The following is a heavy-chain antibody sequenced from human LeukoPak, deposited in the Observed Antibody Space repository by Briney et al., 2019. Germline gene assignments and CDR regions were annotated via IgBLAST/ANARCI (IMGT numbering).Heavy chain of an antibody. Sequence: SVKVSCKASGGTFSSYAISWVRQAPGQGLEWMGGIIPIFGTANYAQKFQGRVTITADKSTSTAYMELSSLRSEDTAVYYCATYYTIFDPFDYWGQGTLVTVSS. CDR1: GGTFSSYA. V-gene: IGHV1-69*06. CDR2: IIPIFGTA. D-gene: IGHD3-3*01. J-gene: IGHJ4*02. CDR3: ATYYTIFDPFDY.